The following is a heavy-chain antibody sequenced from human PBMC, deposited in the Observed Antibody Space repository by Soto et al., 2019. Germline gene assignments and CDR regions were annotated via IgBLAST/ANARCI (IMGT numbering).Heavy chain of an antibody. CDR2: INRSGST. CDR3: ARGVAVAGTWAHLDY. J-gene: IGHJ4*02. Sequence: SETLSLTCAVYGGSFSGYYWGYIRQSPGKGLEWIGEINRSGSTNYNPSLKSRVTVSVDTSKNQFSLKLSSVTAADTAVYYCARGVAVAGTWAHLDYWGQGALVTVSS. CDR1: GGSFSGYY. D-gene: IGHD6-19*01. V-gene: IGHV4-34*01.